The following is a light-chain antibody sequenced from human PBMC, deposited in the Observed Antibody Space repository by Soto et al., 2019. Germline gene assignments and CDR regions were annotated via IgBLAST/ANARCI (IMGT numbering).Light chain of an antibody. CDR2: DVT. Sequence: QAVVTQPPSASGSPGQSVTISCTGTSGDVGAYNSVSWYQQHPAKAPKLIISDVTQRPSGVPDRFSGSRSGSTASLTVSGLQAEDEADYYCCSYAGSNNFVFGTGTKLTVL. V-gene: IGLV2-8*01. J-gene: IGLJ1*01. CDR1: SGDVGAYNS. CDR3: CSYAGSNNFV.